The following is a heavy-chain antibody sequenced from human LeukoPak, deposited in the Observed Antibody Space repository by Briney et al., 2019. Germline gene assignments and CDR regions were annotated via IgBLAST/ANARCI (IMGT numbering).Heavy chain of an antibody. CDR3: VRNTGLDY. CDR2: IRKDASEI. V-gene: IGHV3-7*01. CDR1: GFTFDIYW. J-gene: IGHJ4*02. Sequence: PGGSLRLSCAASGFTFDIYWMNWVRQAPGKGLEWVANIRKDASEIYYVDSVKGRFTISRDNAKNSLYLQMNSLRAEDTAVYYCVRNTGLDYWGQGALVTVAS.